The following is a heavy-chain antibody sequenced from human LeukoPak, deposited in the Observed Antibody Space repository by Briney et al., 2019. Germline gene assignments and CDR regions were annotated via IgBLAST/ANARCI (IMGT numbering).Heavy chain of an antibody. V-gene: IGHV1-69*05. CDR1: GGTFSSYA. CDR2: IIPIFGTA. D-gene: IGHD6-13*01. J-gene: IGHJ4*02. CDR3: ASIAAAGYYFDY. Sequence: SVKVSCKASGGTFSSYAISWVRQAPGQGLEWMGRIIPIFGTANYARKFQGRVTITTDESTSTAYMELSSLRSEDTAVYYCASIAAAGYYFDYWGQGTLVTVSS.